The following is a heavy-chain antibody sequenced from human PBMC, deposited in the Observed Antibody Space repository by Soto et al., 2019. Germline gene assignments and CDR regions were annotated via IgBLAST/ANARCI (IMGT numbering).Heavy chain of an antibody. Sequence: QVQLVQSGAEVKKPGASVKVSCKASGYTFTSYDINWVRQATGQGLEWMGWMNPNSGNTGYAQKFQGRVTMTRNTSIRTAYLELSSLRSEDTAVYYCARWGDYDILTGYLYGMDVWGKGTTVTVSS. J-gene: IGHJ6*04. CDR3: ARWGDYDILTGYLYGMDV. CDR2: MNPNSGNT. D-gene: IGHD3-9*01. CDR1: GYTFTSYD. V-gene: IGHV1-8*01.